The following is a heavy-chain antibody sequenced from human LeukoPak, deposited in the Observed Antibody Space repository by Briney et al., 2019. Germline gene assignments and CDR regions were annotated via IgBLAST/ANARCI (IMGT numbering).Heavy chain of an antibody. V-gene: IGHV3-9*01. D-gene: IGHD3-22*01. CDR3: AKDKDYYDSATFDY. CDR1: GFTFDDYA. Sequence: GGPLRLSCAASGFTFDDYAMHWVRQAPGKGLEWVSGISWNSGSIGYADSVKGRFTISRDNAKNSLYLQMNSLRAEDTALYYCAKDKDYYDSATFDYWGQGTLVTVSS. CDR2: ISWNSGSI. J-gene: IGHJ4*02.